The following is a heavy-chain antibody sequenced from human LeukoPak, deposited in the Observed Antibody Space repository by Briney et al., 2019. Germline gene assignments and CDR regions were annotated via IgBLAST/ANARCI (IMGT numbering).Heavy chain of an antibody. J-gene: IGHJ6*03. V-gene: IGHV4-34*01. D-gene: IGHD4-17*01. CDR2: INHSGST. Sequence: SETLSLTCAVYGGSFSGYYWSWIRQPPGKGLEWIGEINHSGSTNYNPSLKSRVTISVDTSKNQFSLKLSSVTAADTAVYYCAREAISTNDYGDPTMGGNYYYYMDVWGKGTTVTVSS. CDR3: AREAISTNDYGDPTMGGNYYYYMDV. CDR1: GGSFSGYY.